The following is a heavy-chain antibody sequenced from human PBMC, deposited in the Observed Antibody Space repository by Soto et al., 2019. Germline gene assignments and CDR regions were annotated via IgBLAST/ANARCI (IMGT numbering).Heavy chain of an antibody. CDR3: ARATMVRRVIRLATRRSYMDV. V-gene: IGHV1-69*02. J-gene: IGHJ6*03. CDR2: IIPILGIA. D-gene: IGHD3-10*01. Sequence: SSVKVSCKAAVGTFSIYTSSWVRHTPGQGLEWMGRIIPILGIANYAQKFQGRVTITADKSTSTAYMELSSLRSEDTAVYYCARATMVRRVIRLATRRSYMDVWGKGPTVTVSS. CDR1: VGTFSIYT.